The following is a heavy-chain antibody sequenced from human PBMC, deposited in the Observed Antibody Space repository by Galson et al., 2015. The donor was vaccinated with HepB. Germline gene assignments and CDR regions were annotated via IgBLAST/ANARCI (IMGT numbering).Heavy chain of an antibody. CDR2: INAGNDNT. J-gene: IGHJ6*02. Sequence: SVKVSCKGSGYIFTNYAMHWVRQAPGQSLEWMGWINAGNDNTKYSQNFQGRVTITRDTSASTAYMELSSLRSEDTAVYFCARLNTSRNYFGLDVWGQGTTVTVSS. V-gene: IGHV1-3*01. CDR1: GYIFTNYA. D-gene: IGHD4/OR15-4a*01. CDR3: ARLNTSRNYFGLDV.